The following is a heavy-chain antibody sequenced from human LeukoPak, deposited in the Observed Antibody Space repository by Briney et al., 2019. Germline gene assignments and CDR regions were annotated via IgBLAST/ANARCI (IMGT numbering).Heavy chain of an antibody. D-gene: IGHD3-22*01. CDR2: IYYNGST. CDR3: ARSFSPNYYDLLDY. Sequence: PSETLSLTCTVSGGSISTYYWSWIRQPPGKGLEWIGYIYYNGSTNYNPSLKSRVTISLDTSKNQFSLKLNSVTAADTAMYYCARSFSPNYYDLLDYWGQGTLVTVSS. J-gene: IGHJ4*02. V-gene: IGHV4-59*01. CDR1: GGSISTYY.